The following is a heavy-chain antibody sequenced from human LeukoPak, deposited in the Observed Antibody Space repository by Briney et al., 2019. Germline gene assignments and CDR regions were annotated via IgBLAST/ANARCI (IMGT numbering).Heavy chain of an antibody. CDR3: ARRYCSGGSCYSHFDY. CDR1: GYSFTSYW. D-gene: IGHD2-15*01. CDR2: IYPGDSDT. J-gene: IGHJ4*02. V-gene: IGHV5-51*01. Sequence: GESLKISCKGSGYSFTSYWIGWVRQMPGKGLEWMGIIYPGDSDTRYSPSFQGQVTISADKSISTAYLQWSSLKASDTAMYYCARRYCSGGSCYSHFDYWGQGTLVTVPS.